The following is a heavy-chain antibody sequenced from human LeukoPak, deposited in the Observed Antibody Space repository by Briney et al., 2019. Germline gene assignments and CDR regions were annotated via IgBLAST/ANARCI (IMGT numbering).Heavy chain of an antibody. V-gene: IGHV3-30-3*01. D-gene: IGHD5-18*01. CDR2: ISYDGSNK. Sequence: GGSLRLSCAASGFTFSSYAMHWVRQAPGKGLEWVAVISYDGSNKYYADSVKGRFTISRDNSKNTLYLQMNSLRAEDTAVYYCARAQLPFDYWGQGTLVTVSS. CDR3: ARAQLPFDY. CDR1: GFTFSSYA. J-gene: IGHJ4*02.